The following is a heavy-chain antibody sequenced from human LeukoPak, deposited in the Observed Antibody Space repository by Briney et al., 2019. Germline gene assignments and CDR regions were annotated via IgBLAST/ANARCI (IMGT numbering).Heavy chain of an antibody. Sequence: PGGSLRLSCAASGFTFSSYGMHWVRQAPGKGLEWVAVISYDGSNKYYADSVKGRSTISRDNSKNTLYLQMNSLRAEDTAVYYCAKIIPPEDYWGQGTLVTVSS. V-gene: IGHV3-30*18. CDR2: ISYDGSNK. CDR1: GFTFSSYG. D-gene: IGHD3-10*01. J-gene: IGHJ4*02. CDR3: AKIIPPEDY.